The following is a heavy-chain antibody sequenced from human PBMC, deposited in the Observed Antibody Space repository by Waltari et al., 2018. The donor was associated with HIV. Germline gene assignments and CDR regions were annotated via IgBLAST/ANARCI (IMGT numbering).Heavy chain of an antibody. V-gene: IGHV4-61*02. J-gene: IGHJ2*01. CDR1: GGLITSGTYY. Sequence: QVHLQESGSGLVKPSQTLSLPCTVSGGLITSGTYYWTWIRQPAGKGLEWVGRGYISGSTNYNPYLRMRVTISVDTSKNQFSLKLTSVTAADTAVYYCARGLDILTAHYHWYLDLWGRGTLVTVSS. CDR3: ARGLDILTAHYHWYLDL. CDR2: GYISGST. D-gene: IGHD3-9*01.